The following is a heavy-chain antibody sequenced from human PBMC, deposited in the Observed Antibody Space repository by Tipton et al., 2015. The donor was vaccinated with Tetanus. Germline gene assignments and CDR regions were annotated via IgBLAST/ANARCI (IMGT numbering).Heavy chain of an antibody. CDR3: ARDQGGGRVVRLNWFDP. J-gene: IGHJ5*02. CDR2: VYYSGST. D-gene: IGHD6-6*01. V-gene: IGHV4-31*03. CDR1: GGSISSGGFF. Sequence: TLSLTCTVSGGSISSGGFFWNWIRQFPGKGLEWIGYVYYSGSTFYNPSLKSRVTISADTSKNQFSLNLRSVTAADTAVYYCARDQGGGRVVRLNWFDPWGQGTLVTVSS.